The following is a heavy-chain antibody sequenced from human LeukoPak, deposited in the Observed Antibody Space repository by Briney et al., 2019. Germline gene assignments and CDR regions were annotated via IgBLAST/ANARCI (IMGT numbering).Heavy chain of an antibody. D-gene: IGHD3-10*01. V-gene: IGHV3-74*01. CDR1: GFTFSSYW. Sequence: GGSLRLSCAASGFTFSSYWMHWVRQAPGKGLVWFSRINSDGSSTSYADSVKGRFTISRDNAKNTLYLQMNSLRAEDTAVYYCAKVTYGSGTYGAFDYWGQGTLVTVSS. J-gene: IGHJ4*02. CDR2: INSDGSST. CDR3: AKVTYGSGTYGAFDY.